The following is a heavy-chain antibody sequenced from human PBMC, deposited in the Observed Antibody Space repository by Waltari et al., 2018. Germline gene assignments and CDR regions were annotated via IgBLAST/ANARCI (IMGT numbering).Heavy chain of an antibody. CDR2: IYYSGST. V-gene: IGHV4-59*01. Sequence: QVQLQESGPGLVKPSETLSLTCTVSGGSISSYYWSWIRQPPGKGLEWIGYIYYSGSTNYNPTRKSRGTISVDTSKNQFSLKLSSVTAADTAVYYCARGLRVDYYYMDVWGKGTTVTVSS. CDR3: ARGLRVDYYYMDV. D-gene: IGHD2-15*01. J-gene: IGHJ6*03. CDR1: GGSISSYY.